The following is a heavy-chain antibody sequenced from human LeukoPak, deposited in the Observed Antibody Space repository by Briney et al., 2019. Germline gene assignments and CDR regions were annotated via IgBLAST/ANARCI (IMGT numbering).Heavy chain of an antibody. CDR3: ARSPPGWELLDC. CDR2: IYYSGST. D-gene: IGHD1-26*01. CDR1: GCSISSGYY. J-gene: IGHJ4*02. Sequence: SETLSLTCTVSGCSISSGYYWGWIRQPPGKGLEWIGSIYYSGSTYYNPSLKSRVTISVDTSKNQFSLKLSSVTAADTAVYYCARSPPGWELLDCWGQGTLVTVSS. V-gene: IGHV4-38-2*02.